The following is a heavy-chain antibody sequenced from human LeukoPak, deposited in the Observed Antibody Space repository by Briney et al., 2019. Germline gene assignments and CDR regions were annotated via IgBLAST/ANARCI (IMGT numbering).Heavy chain of an antibody. CDR2: ISGSGGST. D-gene: IGHD6-6*01. CDR1: GFTFGTYS. V-gene: IGHV3-23*01. J-gene: IGHJ5*02. CDR3: AKEYSSSSGDWFDP. Sequence: PGGSLRLSCAASGFTFGTYSMSWVRQAPGKGLEWVSAISGSGGSTYYADSVKGRFTISRDNSKNTLYLQMNSLRAEDTAVYYCAKEYSSSSGDWFDPWGQGTLVTVSS.